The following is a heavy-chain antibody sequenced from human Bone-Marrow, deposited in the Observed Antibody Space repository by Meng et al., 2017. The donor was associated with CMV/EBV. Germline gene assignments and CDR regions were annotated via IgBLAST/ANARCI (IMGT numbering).Heavy chain of an antibody. Sequence: GSLRLSCTVSGGSISSSSYYWGWIRQPPGKGLEWIGSIYYSGSTYYNPSLKSRVTISVDTSKNQFSLKLSSVTAADTAVYYCARHVIEPWAGSLLYVDYWGQGTVVTVSS. V-gene: IGHV4-39*01. D-gene: IGHD1-14*01. CDR2: IYYSGST. J-gene: IGHJ4*02. CDR1: GGSISSSSYY. CDR3: ARHVIEPWAGSLLYVDY.